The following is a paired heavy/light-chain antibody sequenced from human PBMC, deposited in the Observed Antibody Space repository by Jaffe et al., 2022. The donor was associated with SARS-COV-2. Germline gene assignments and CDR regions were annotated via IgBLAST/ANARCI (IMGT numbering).Light chain of an antibody. CDR1: SSDFGSNT. CDR3: AAWIDSLNAYV. Sequence: QSVLTQPPSVSGTPGQRVTISCSAGSSDFGSNTVNWYQQLPGTAPKLLIYSNNQRPSGVPDRLSGSRSGTSASLAISGLQSEDEADYYCAAWIDSLNAYVFGTGTKVAVL. V-gene: IGLV1-44*01. CDR2: SNN. J-gene: IGLJ1*01.
Heavy chain of an antibody. Sequence: QVQLQESGPGLVKPSQTLSLTCIVSGDSISNDYYYWSWIRQPAGKGLEWIGRIYSSGRTKYNPSLKSRVTISVDTSKIQFSLKLTSMTAADTAVYYCARGFDSGWVYGLDVWGQGTTVSVSS. CDR3: ARGFDSGWVYGLDV. CDR2: IYSSGRT. V-gene: IGHV4-61*02. D-gene: IGHD6-19*01. J-gene: IGHJ6*02. CDR1: GDSISNDYYY.